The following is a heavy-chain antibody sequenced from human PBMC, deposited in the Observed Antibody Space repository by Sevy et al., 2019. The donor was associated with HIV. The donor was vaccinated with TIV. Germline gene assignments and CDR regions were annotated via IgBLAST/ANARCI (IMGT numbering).Heavy chain of an antibody. CDR2: IYPGDSDT. J-gene: IGHJ3*02. CDR1: GYKFTTYW. Sequence: GESLKISCKGSGYKFTTYWIGWVRQMPGKGLEWMGIIYPGDSDTRYSPSFQGLVTISADKSISTAYLQWSSLKASDTAMYYCALILQPTKSPFAIWGQGTMVTDSS. CDR3: ALILQPTKSPFAI. V-gene: IGHV5-51*01. D-gene: IGHD1-1*01.